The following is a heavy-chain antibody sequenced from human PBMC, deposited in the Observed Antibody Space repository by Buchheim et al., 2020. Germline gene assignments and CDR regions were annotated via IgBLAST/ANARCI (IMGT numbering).Heavy chain of an antibody. CDR3: ARYGGWYVGWWFDP. CDR1: GGSFSGYY. CDR2: INHSGST. V-gene: IGHV4-34*01. D-gene: IGHD6-19*01. Sequence: QVQLQQWGAGLLKPSETLSLTCAVSGGSFSGYYWSWIRQPPGKGLEWIGEINHSGSTNYNPSLKSRFTISVDTSKNQFSLKLSSVTAADTAVYYCARYGGWYVGWWFDPWGQGTL. J-gene: IGHJ5*02.